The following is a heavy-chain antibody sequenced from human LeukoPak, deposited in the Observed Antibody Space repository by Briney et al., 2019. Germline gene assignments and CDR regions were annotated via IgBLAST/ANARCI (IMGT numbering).Heavy chain of an antibody. J-gene: IGHJ4*02. CDR3: AKAKRYSSGWSDY. CDR2: ISGSGGST. D-gene: IGHD6-19*01. CDR1: GFTFSSYA. Sequence: GGSLGLSCAASGFTFSSYAMSWVRQAPGKGLEWVSAISGSGGSTYYADSVKGRFTISRDNSKNTLYLQMNSLRAEDTAVYYCAKAKRYSSGWSDYWGQGTLVTVSS. V-gene: IGHV3-23*01.